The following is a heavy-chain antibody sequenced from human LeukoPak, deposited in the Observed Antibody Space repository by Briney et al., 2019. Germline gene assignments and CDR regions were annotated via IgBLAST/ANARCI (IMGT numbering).Heavy chain of an antibody. V-gene: IGHV3-30-3*01. Sequence: PGGSLRLSCAASGFTFSSYAMHWVRQAPGKGLEWVAVISYDGSNKYYADSVKGRFTISRDNSKNTLYLQMNSLRAEDTAVYYCARENYDILTGDNYFDYWGQGTLVTVSS. CDR2: ISYDGSNK. CDR3: ARENYDILTGDNYFDY. J-gene: IGHJ4*02. CDR1: GFTFSSYA. D-gene: IGHD3-9*01.